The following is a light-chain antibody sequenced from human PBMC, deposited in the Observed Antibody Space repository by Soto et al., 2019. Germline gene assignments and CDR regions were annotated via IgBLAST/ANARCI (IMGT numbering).Light chain of an antibody. CDR1: QSISNY. CDR3: QQYNNWPRT. J-gene: IGKJ1*01. V-gene: IGKV3-15*01. Sequence: TQSPATLSLSPGERATLSCRASQSISNYLAWYQQKPGQTPRLLIYGASTRATGIPARFSGSGSGTEFTLTISSLQSEDSAIYYCQQYNNWPRTFGQGTKVDIK. CDR2: GAS.